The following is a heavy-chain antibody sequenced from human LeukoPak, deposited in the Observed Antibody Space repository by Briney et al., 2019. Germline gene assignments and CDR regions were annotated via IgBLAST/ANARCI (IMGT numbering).Heavy chain of an antibody. D-gene: IGHD5-24*01. Sequence: GGSLRLSCAASGFTFTNHWMHWVRQAPGKGLEWVSYISSSGSTIYYADSVKGRFTISRDNAKNSLYLQMNSLGAEDTAVYYCARDGTDGYNFDYWGQGTLVTVSS. CDR3: ARDGTDGYNFDY. CDR1: GFTFTNHW. V-gene: IGHV3-48*04. J-gene: IGHJ4*02. CDR2: ISSSGSTI.